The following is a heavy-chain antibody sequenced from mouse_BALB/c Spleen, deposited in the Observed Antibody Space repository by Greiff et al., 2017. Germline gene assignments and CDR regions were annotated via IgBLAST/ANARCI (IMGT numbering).Heavy chain of an antibody. CDR2: IDPANGNT. D-gene: IGHD2-2*01. CDR1: GFHIKDTY. CDR3: SRGGYGYEGDY. V-gene: IGHV14-3*02. J-gene: IGHJ2*01. Sequence: VQLQQSGAELVKPGASVKLSCTASGFHIKDTYMHWVKQRPEQGLEWIGRIDPANGNTKYDPKFQGKATITADPSSNTAYLQLSSLTSEDTAVYYCSRGGYGYEGDYWGQGTTLTVSS.